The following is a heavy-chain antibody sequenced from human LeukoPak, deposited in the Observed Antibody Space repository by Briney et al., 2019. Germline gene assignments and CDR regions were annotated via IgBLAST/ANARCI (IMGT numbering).Heavy chain of an antibody. D-gene: IGHD2-2*01. V-gene: IGHV1-8*01. J-gene: IGHJ6*03. CDR3: ARGPLSLVNYYMDV. CDR1: GYTFTSYD. Sequence: ASVKVSCKASGYTFTSYDINWVRQAPGQGLEWMGWMNPNSGNTGYAQKFQGRVTMTRNTSISTAYMELSSLRSEDTAVYYCARGPLSLVNYYMDVWGKGTTVTISS. CDR2: MNPNSGNT.